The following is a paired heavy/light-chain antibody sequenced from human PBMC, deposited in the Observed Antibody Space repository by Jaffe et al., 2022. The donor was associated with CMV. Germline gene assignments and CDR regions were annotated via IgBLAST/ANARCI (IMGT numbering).Light chain of an antibody. V-gene: IGLV4-60*03. CDR3: ETWDSNISWV. Sequence: QPVLTQSSSASASLGSSVKLTCTLSSGHSSYIIAWHQQQPGKAPRYLMKLEGSGSYNKGSGVPDRFSGSSSGADRYLTISNLQSEDEADYYCETWDSNISWVFGGGTKLTVL. CDR1: SGHSSYI. CDR2: LEGSGSY. J-gene: IGLJ3*02.
Heavy chain of an antibody. CDR1: GGSISSSSYY. J-gene: IGHJ1*01. CDR2: IYYSGST. Sequence: QLQLQESGPGLVKPSETLSLTCTVSGGSISSSSYYWGWIRQPPGKGLEWIGSIYYSGSTYYNPSLKSRVTISVDTSKNQFSLKLSSVTAADTAVYYCATPLYYGSGSSRRGAEEGVEYFQHWGQGTLVTVSS. D-gene: IGHD3-10*01. V-gene: IGHV4-39*01. CDR3: ATPLYYGSGSSRRGAEEGVEYFQH.